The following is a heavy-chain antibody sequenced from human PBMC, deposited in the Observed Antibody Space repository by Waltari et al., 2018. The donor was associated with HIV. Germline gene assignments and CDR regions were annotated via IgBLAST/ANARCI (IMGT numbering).Heavy chain of an antibody. CDR2: HRHTSNTL. CDR1: GFTFTSYS. V-gene: IGHV3-48*01. CDR3: AKISPPRGSSWDVDFDY. D-gene: IGHD6-13*01. J-gene: IGHJ4*02. Sequence: EVQLMESGGDLIQPGGSLRLSCAASGFTFTSYSFIWVRQAPGKGMELILKHRHTSNTLYHADPVKGRFNIYRDNAKNPLYPENNSPKGEDTGIYYFAKISPPRGSSWDVDFDYWGQGTLVTVSS.